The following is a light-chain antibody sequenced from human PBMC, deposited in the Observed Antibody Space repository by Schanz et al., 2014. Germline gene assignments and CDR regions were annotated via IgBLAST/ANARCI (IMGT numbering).Light chain of an antibody. CDR2: EVN. CDR3: SSFEGRHNWV. V-gene: IGLV2-8*01. Sequence: QSALTQPPSASGSPGQSVTISCTGTSSDVGRYNYVSWYQQHPGKAPKLILFEVNKRPSGVPDRFSGSKSGDTASLTVSGLQAEDEATYYCSSFEGRHNWVFGGGTKLTVL. J-gene: IGLJ3*02. CDR1: SSDVGRYNY.